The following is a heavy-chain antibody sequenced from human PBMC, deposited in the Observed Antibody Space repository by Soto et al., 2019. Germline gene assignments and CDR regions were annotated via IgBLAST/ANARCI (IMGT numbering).Heavy chain of an antibody. J-gene: IGHJ4*02. Sequence: QITLEETGPTLVKPTQTLTLTCTFSGFSLTTGRVGVGWIRQPPGKALEWLAVIHWNDDNHYSPSLKSRLTXTXXTSQNQVVLTPPNMDPVDTATYYCTHRLVGSGQGYWGQGTLVTVSS. V-gene: IGHV2-5*01. CDR1: GFSLTTGRVG. D-gene: IGHD2-15*01. CDR3: THRLVGSGQGY. CDR2: IHWNDDN.